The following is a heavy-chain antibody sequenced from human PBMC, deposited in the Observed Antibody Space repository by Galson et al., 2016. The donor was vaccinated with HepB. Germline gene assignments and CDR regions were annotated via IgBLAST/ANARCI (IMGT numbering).Heavy chain of an antibody. CDR1: GFSFSTYA. J-gene: IGHJ3*01. Sequence: SLRLSCAASGFSFSTYAMHWVRQAPGKGLEWVALISYDGSYSSYADSVKGRFTISRDSSKKTLYLQMNSLRAEDTAVYYCAKVPSMVRGFWGQGTMVTVSS. CDR2: ISYDGSYS. D-gene: IGHD3-10*01. V-gene: IGHV3-30*18. CDR3: AKVPSMVRGF.